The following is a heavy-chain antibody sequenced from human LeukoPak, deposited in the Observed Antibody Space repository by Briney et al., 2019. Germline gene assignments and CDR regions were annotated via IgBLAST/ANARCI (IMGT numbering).Heavy chain of an antibody. D-gene: IGHD6-6*01. CDR2: ISYDGSNK. CDR1: GFTFSSYA. Sequence: PGGSLRLSCAASGFTFSSYAMHWVRQAPGKGLEWVAVISYDGSNKYYADSVKGRFTISRDNSKNTLYLQMNSLRAEDTAVYYCAKGVASIAARPFSWFDPWGQGTLVTVSS. V-gene: IGHV3-30-3*01. CDR3: AKGVASIAARPFSWFDP. J-gene: IGHJ5*02.